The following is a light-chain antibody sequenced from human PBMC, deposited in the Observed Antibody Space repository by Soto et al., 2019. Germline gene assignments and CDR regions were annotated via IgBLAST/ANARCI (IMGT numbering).Light chain of an antibody. CDR3: QQYSSYPWT. Sequence: DIQISLSLSSLSASVGDRVTITCRASQSISSYLNWYQQKPGKAPKLLIYDASSLESGVPSRFSGSGFGTEFTLTISSLQPDDVATYYCQQYSSYPWTSGQATTADI. CDR2: DAS. CDR1: QSISSY. J-gene: IGKJ1*01. V-gene: IGKV1-39*01.